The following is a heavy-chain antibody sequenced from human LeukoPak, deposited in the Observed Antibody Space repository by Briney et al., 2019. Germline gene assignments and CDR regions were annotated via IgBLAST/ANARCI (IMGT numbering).Heavy chain of an antibody. J-gene: IGHJ4*02. CDR2: INPNSGGT. V-gene: IGHV1-2*02. Sequence: GASVKVSCKASGYTFTGYYVHWVRQAPGQGLEWMGWINPNSGGTNYAQKFQGRVTMTRDTSISTAYMELSRLRSDDTAVYYCARARVRDCSGGSCAFDYWGQGTLVTVSS. D-gene: IGHD2-15*01. CDR3: ARARVRDCSGGSCAFDY. CDR1: GYTFTGYY.